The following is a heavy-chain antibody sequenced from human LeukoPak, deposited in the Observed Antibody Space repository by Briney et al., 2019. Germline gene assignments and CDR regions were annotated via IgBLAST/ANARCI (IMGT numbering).Heavy chain of an antibody. Sequence: SPTLSLTCAISGDSVSSNSDAWNWIRQSPSRGLEWLGRTYYRSKWYNDYAVSVKSRITINPDKSKNQFSLQLNSVTPEDTAVYYCARDWTLGGYDSGGGGWFDPWGQGTLVTVSS. CDR2: TYYRSKWYN. D-gene: IGHD5-12*01. V-gene: IGHV6-1*01. CDR3: ARDWTLGGYDSGGGGWFDP. CDR1: GDSVSSNSDA. J-gene: IGHJ5*02.